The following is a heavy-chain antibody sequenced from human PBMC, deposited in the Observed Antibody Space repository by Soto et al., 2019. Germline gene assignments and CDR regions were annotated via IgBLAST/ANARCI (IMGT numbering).Heavy chain of an antibody. V-gene: IGHV3-30*09. D-gene: IGHD1-26*01. CDR2: ISYDESNK. CDR3: ARDGYSGGYFGEP. J-gene: IGHJ4*02. CDR1: GFTFSSYA. Sequence: QVQLVESGGGVVQPGRSLRLSCAASGFTFSSYAMHWVRQAPGKGLEWVAVISYDESNKYYADSVKGRFVISRDNSKNTLYLQMDSLRAEDTAVYYCARDGYSGGYFGEPWGQGTLVTVSS.